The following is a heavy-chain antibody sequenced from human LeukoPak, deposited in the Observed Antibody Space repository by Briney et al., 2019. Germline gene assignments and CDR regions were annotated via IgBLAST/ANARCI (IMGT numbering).Heavy chain of an antibody. CDR2: IIGSGGST. D-gene: IGHD6-19*01. CDR1: GFTFSNYA. Sequence: GGSLRLSCAAAGFTFSNYAMTWVRQAPGKGLEWVSSIIGSGGSTYYADSVKGRFTISRDNSKNTLYLQMYSLRAEDTAVYYCAKDGSSGWFKYYFDYWGQGTLVTVSS. CDR3: AKDGSSGWFKYYFDY. J-gene: IGHJ4*02. V-gene: IGHV3-23*01.